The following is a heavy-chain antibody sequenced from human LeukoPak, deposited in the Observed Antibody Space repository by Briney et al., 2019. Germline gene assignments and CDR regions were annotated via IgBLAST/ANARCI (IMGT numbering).Heavy chain of an antibody. D-gene: IGHD3-22*01. Sequence: QAGGSLRLSCAASGFTFSSYGMHWVRQAPGKGMEWGAVISYDGSNKYYADSVKGRFTISRDNSKNTLYLQMYSLRAEDTAVYYCAKEGVGNYYDSGNDYWGQGTLVTVSS. CDR3: AKEGVGNYYDSGNDY. CDR2: ISYDGSNK. CDR1: GFTFSSYG. V-gene: IGHV3-30*18. J-gene: IGHJ4*02.